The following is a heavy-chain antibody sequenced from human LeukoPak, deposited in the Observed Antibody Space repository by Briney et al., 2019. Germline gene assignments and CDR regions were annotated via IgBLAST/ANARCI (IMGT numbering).Heavy chain of an antibody. J-gene: IGHJ3*02. D-gene: IGHD3-16*01. V-gene: IGHV3-11*01. CDR2: ISASGSTI. CDR1: GFTFSDYS. CDR3: TKGGTYPWSAFDI. Sequence: PGGSLRLSCAASGFTFSDYSMSWIRQAPGKGLEWVSYISASGSTIYYADSVRGRFTISRENAKNSLFLQMNSLRAEDTALYYCTKGGTYPWSAFDIWGQGTVVTVSS.